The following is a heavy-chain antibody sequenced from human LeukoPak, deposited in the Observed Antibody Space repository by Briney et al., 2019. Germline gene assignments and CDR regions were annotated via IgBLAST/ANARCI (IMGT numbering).Heavy chain of an antibody. J-gene: IGHJ3*02. CDR1: GFTFSRYG. D-gene: IGHD4-17*01. V-gene: IGHV3-33*01. Sequence: GGPLRLSCAASGFTFSRYGMHWVRQAPGKGLEWVTVIWYDGSNENYADFVKGRFTISRDNSKNTLYLQMNSLRAEDTAVYYCVRNTVTDDGFDIWGQGTMVTVSP. CDR3: VRNTVTDDGFDI. CDR2: IWYDGSNE.